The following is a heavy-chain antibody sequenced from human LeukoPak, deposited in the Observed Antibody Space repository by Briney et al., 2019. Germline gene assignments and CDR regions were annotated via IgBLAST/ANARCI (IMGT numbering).Heavy chain of an antibody. V-gene: IGHV3-53*01. Sequence: PGGSLRLSCAASGFTVSSNYLTWVRQVPGKGLEWVSYMYSNGATFYADSVKGRFTISRDNSKNTLYLQMNSLRVEDTAVYYCARGYSYHFDYWGQGTLVTVSS. J-gene: IGHJ4*02. CDR1: GFTVSSNY. CDR2: MYSNGAT. CDR3: ARGYSYHFDY. D-gene: IGHD5-18*01.